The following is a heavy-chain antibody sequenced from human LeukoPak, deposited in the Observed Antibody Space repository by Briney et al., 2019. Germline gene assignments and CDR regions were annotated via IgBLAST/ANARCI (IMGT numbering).Heavy chain of an antibody. CDR2: IKSKTDGGTT. D-gene: IGHD6-6*01. Sequence: PGGSLRLSCAASGFTFSNAWMSWVRQAPGKGLEWVGRIKSKTDGGTTDYAAPVKGRFTISRGDSKNTLYLQMNSLKTEDTAVYYCTTDLSSSFVLYYYYMDVWGKGTTVTVSS. V-gene: IGHV3-15*01. CDR1: GFTFSNAW. CDR3: TTDLSSSFVLYYYYMDV. J-gene: IGHJ6*03.